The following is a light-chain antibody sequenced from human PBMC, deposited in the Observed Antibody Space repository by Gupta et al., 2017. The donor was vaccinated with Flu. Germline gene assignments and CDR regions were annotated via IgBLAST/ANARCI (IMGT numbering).Light chain of an antibody. V-gene: IGKV3-11*01. J-gene: IGKJ4*01. Sequence: EVVLTQSPATLSLSPGERATLSCRASQSVSSYLAWYQQKPGQAPRLFIYDASNRATGIPARFSGSGSGTDFTLTISSLEPEDSAVYFCQQRNNWPLTFGGGTKVEIK. CDR3: QQRNNWPLT. CDR1: QSVSSY. CDR2: DAS.